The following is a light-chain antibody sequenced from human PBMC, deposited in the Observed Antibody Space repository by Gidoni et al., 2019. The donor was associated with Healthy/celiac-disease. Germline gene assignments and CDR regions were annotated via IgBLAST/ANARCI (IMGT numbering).Light chain of an antibody. V-gene: IGKV3-15*01. CDR2: GAP. J-gene: IGKJ2*01. CDR1: QSVSSN. Sequence: EIVMTQSPATLSVSPGERATLSCRASQSVSSNLAWYQQKPGQAPRLLIYGAPTRATGIPARFSGSGSGTEFTLTISSLQSEDFAGYYCQQYNNWSPYTFGQGTKLEIK. CDR3: QQYNNWSPYT.